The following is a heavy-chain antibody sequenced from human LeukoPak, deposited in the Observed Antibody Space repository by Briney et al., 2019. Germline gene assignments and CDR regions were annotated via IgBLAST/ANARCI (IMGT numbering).Heavy chain of an antibody. CDR1: GGSISSGGYY. V-gene: IGHV4-31*03. J-gene: IGHJ3*02. Sequence: PSETLSLTCTVSGGSISSGGYYWSWIRQHPGKGLEWIGYIYYSGSTYYNPPLKSRVTISVDTSKNQFSLKLSSVTAADTAMYYCARGPTAQWLVPHDAFDIWGQGTMVTVSS. D-gene: IGHD6-19*01. CDR3: ARGPTAQWLVPHDAFDI. CDR2: IYYSGST.